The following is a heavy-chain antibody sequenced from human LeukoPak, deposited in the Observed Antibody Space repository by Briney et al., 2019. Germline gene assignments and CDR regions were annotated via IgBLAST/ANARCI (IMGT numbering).Heavy chain of an antibody. CDR2: IYYSGST. J-gene: IGHJ3*02. CDR3: ARRNDFGI. V-gene: IGHV4-59*08. CDR1: GGSISGDH. Sequence: PSETLSLTCTVSGGSISGDHWNWIRQPPGKGLEWIGYIYYSGSTNYNPSLTSRVTISIDTSKNQFSLKLTSVTAADTAVYYCARRNDFGIWGQGTMVTVSS.